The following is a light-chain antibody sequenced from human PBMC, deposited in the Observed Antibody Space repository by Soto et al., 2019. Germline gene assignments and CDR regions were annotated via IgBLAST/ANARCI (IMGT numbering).Light chain of an antibody. J-gene: IGKJ3*01. Sequence: EIVLTQSPATLSLSPGERATLSCRASQSVSSYLAWYQQKPRQAPRLLIYDASNRATGIPARFSGSGSGTDFTLTISSLEPEDFAVYYCQQRSNWSIFTFGPGTKVDIK. CDR1: QSVSSY. CDR2: DAS. V-gene: IGKV3-11*01. CDR3: QQRSNWSIFT.